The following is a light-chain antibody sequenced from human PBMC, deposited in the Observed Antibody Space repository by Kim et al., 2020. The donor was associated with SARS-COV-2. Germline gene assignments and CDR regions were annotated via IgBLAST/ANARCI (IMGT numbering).Light chain of an antibody. CDR2: EVT. CDR3: TSYAGSNNLL. J-gene: IGLJ2*01. V-gene: IGLV2-8*01. CDR1: GSDAGGFKY. Sequence: GLSGTVSCTGIGSDAGGFKYVSWYQQLPGKAPRLIIYEVTKRSSGVPDRFSASQSGSTASLTVSGLQAEDEADYYCTSYAGSNNLLFGGGTQLTVL.